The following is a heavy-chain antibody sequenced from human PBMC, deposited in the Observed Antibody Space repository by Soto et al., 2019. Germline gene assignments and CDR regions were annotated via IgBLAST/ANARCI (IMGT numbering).Heavy chain of an antibody. CDR3: ARGQGAAIGDYYYHGMDV. CDR2: IRSRANNFAT. CDR1: GFIFSGSA. V-gene: IGHV3-73*02. Sequence: EVQLVESGGGLVQPGGSLKLSCAASGFIFSGSAIHWVRQASGKGLEWVGRIRSRANNFATSSAASVKGRFTFSRDDSKNTAYLKMNTLKTEDTAVYYCARGQGAAIGDYYYHGMDVWGQGTTVTVSS. D-gene: IGHD2-2*02. J-gene: IGHJ6*02.